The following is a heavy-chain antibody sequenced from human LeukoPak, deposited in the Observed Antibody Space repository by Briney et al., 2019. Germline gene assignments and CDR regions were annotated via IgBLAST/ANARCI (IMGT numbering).Heavy chain of an antibody. CDR3: ARDGRRVYSSSCGY. D-gene: IGHD6-13*01. CDR1: GYTFTSYG. J-gene: IGHJ4*02. Sequence: ASVKVSCKASGYTFTSYGISWVRQAPGQGLERMGWISAYNGNTNYAQKLQGRVTMTTDTSTSTAYMELRSLRSDDTAVYYCARDGRRVYSSSCGYWGQGTLVTVSS. V-gene: IGHV1-18*01. CDR2: ISAYNGNT.